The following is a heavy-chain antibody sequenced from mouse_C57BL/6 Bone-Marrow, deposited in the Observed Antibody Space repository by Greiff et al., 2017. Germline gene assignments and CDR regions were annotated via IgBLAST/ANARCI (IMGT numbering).Heavy chain of an antibody. CDR1: GYTFTEYT. J-gene: IGHJ3*01. D-gene: IGHD2-2*01. CDR3: ASHEAKVTTAFAY. Sequence: VQLQQSGAELAKPGASVRLSSKAYGYTFTEYTLHWVKKRSGRGLAWIGWFYPGSGSIKYNEKFKDKATSTADKSSSTVDMELSRLTSEDSAFYFCASHEAKVTTAFAYWRPGALVTVSA. CDR2: FYPGSGSI. V-gene: IGHV1-62-2*01.